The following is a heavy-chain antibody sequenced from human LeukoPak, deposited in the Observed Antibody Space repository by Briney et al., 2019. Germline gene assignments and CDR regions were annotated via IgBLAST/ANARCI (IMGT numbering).Heavy chain of an antibody. D-gene: IGHD3-10*01. CDR1: GFTFSSYS. J-gene: IGHJ4*02. Sequence: GGSLRLSCAASGFTFSSYSMNWVRQAPGKGLEWVSSVSSSSSYICYADSVKGRFTISRDNAKNSLYLQMNSLRAEDTAVYYCASSMVRGVKEFDYWGQGTLVTVSS. CDR3: ASSMVRGVKEFDY. V-gene: IGHV3-21*01. CDR2: VSSSSSYI.